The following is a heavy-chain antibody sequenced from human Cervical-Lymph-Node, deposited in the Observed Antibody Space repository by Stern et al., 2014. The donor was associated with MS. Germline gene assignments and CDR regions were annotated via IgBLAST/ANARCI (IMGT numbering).Heavy chain of an antibody. CDR2: IGTAGDT. D-gene: IGHD1-26*01. Sequence: EDQLVESGGGLVQPGGSLRLSCAASGFTFSSYDMHWVRQATGKGLEWVSAIGTAGDTYYPGSVKGRFTIARDNAMNSSYIQMNSLRAGDTAVYYCARASLRVGATSGGSYAFDIWGQGTMVTVSS. CDR3: ARASLRVGATSGGSYAFDI. J-gene: IGHJ3*02. V-gene: IGHV3-13*01. CDR1: GFTFSSYD.